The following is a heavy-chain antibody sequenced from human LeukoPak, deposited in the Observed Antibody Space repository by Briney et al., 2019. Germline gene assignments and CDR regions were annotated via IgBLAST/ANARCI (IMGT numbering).Heavy chain of an antibody. Sequence: PSETLSLTCAVYGGSFSGYYWSWIRQPPGKGLEWIGEINHSGSTNYNPSLKSRVTISVDTSKNQFSLKLSSVTAADTAVYYCATLAGYYDYVWGSYRSLDYWGQGTLVTVSS. J-gene: IGHJ4*02. V-gene: IGHV4-34*01. D-gene: IGHD3-16*02. CDR1: GGSFSGYY. CDR3: ATLAGYYDYVWGSYRSLDY. CDR2: INHSGST.